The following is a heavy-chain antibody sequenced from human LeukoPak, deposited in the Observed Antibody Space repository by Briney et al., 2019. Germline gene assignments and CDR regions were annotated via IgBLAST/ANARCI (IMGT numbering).Heavy chain of an antibody. Sequence: SETLSLTCAVYGGSFSGYYWSWIRQPPGKGLEWIGEINHSGSTNYNPFLKSRVTISVDTSKNQFSLKLSSVTAADTAVYYCARATAYCGGDCYVNWAYYFDYWGQGTLVTVSS. CDR3: ARATAYCGGDCYVNWAYYFDY. CDR1: GGSFSGYY. V-gene: IGHV4-34*01. CDR2: INHSGST. J-gene: IGHJ4*02. D-gene: IGHD2-21*02.